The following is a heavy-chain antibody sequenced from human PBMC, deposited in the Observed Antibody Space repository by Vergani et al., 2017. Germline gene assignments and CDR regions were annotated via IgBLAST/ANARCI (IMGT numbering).Heavy chain of an antibody. CDR3: AKDPAGATVTTYGY. CDR2: ISGSVGST. CDR1: GFTFSSYA. D-gene: IGHD4-17*01. V-gene: IGHV3-23*01. J-gene: IGHJ4*02. Sequence: EVQLLESGGGLVQPGGSLRLSCAASGFTFSSYAMSWVRQAPGKGLEWVSAISGSVGSTYYADSVKGRFTISRDNSKNTLYLQMNSRRAEDTAVYYGAKDPAGATVTTYGYWGQGTLVTVSS.